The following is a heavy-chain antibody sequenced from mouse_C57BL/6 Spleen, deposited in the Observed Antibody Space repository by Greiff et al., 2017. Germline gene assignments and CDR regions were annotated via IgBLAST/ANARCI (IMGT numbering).Heavy chain of an antibody. V-gene: IGHV5-17*01. CDR2: ISSGSSTI. J-gene: IGHJ4*01. Sequence: EVKLVESGGGLVKPGGSLKLSCAASGFTFSDYGMHWVRQAPEKGLEWVAYISSGSSTIYYADTVKGRFTISRDNAKNTLFLQMTSLRSEDTAMYYCAREGYYTHAMDSWGQGTSVTVSS. CDR3: AREGYYTHAMDS. D-gene: IGHD2-3*01. CDR1: GFTFSDYG.